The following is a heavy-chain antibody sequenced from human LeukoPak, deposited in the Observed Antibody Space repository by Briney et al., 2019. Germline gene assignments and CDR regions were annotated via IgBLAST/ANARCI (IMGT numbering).Heavy chain of an antibody. CDR2: INPNSGGT. V-gene: IGHV1-2*02. J-gene: IGHJ3*01. Sequence: ASVKVSCKASGYTFTGYHMHWVRQAPEQGLEWMGWINPNSGGTIYAQKFQGRVTMTRDTSISTAYMELSRLGSDDTAVYYCASGREYSGSGSHDDAFDVWGQGTMVTVSS. CDR3: ASGREYSGSGSHDDAFDV. D-gene: IGHD3-10*01. CDR1: GYTFTGYH.